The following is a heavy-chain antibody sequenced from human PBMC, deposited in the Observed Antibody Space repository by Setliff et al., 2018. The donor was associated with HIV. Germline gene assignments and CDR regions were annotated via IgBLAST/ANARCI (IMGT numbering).Heavy chain of an antibody. CDR3: ARHGAYEAYYDYMDA. J-gene: IGHJ6*03. CDR2: IYHSGTT. D-gene: IGHD5-12*01. CDR1: GYSISSGYY. V-gene: IGHV4-38-2*01. Sequence: PSETLSLTCAVSGYSISSGYYWGWTRQPPGKGLEWIGSIYHSGTTYDNPSLKSRVTISVDTSKNQFSLKLSSVTAADTAVYYCARHGAYEAYYDYMDAWGKGTTVTVSS.